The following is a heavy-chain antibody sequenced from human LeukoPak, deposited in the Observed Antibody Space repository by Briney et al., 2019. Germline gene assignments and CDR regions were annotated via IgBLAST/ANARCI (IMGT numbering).Heavy chain of an antibody. CDR2: ISGSSPAT. Sequence: PGGSLRLSCAASGFPFSSYTLSWVRQAPGKGLEWVSAISGSSPATYYSGSVKGRFTISRDNSKNTLYLQMNSLRAEDTAVYYCARDGGNFGGYFDYWGQGTLVTVSS. J-gene: IGHJ4*02. CDR3: ARDGGNFGGYFDY. V-gene: IGHV3-23*01. D-gene: IGHD4-23*01. CDR1: GFPFSSYT.